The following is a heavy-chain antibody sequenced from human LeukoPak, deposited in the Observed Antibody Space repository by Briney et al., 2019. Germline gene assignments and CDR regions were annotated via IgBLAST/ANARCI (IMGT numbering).Heavy chain of an antibody. V-gene: IGHV4-31*11. D-gene: IGHD5-12*01. J-gene: IGHJ4*02. CDR1: GGSISSGGYH. CDR2: IYYSGST. Sequence: SETLSLTCAVSGGSISSGGYHWSWIRQHPGKALEWIGYIYYSGSTYYNPSLKSRVTISVDTSKNQFSLKLSSVTAADTAVYYCARGVRSGYDLDYWGQGTLVTVSS. CDR3: ARGVRSGYDLDY.